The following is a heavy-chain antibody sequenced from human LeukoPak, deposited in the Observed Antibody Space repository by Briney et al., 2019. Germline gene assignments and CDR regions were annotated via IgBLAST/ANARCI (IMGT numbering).Heavy chain of an antibody. V-gene: IGHV1-69*13. CDR2: IIPIFGTA. D-gene: IGHD2-15*01. J-gene: IGHJ4*02. CDR1: GGTFSSYA. Sequence: SVKVSCKASGGTFSSYAISWVRQAPGQGLEWMGGIIPIFGTANYAQKFQGRVTITADESTSTAYMELSGLRSEDTAVYYCARVCSGGSCYSSFDYWGQGTLVTVSS. CDR3: ARVCSGGSCYSSFDY.